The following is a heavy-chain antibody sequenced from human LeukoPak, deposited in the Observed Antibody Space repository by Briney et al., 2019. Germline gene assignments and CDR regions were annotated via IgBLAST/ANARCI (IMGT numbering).Heavy chain of an antibody. V-gene: IGHV4-39*07. Sequence: PSETLSLTCTVSGGSVSRSPYYWGWIRQPPGKGLEWIGNIYYSESTYYNPSLKSRVTISVETSKNQFSLKLKSVTAADTAVYYCARGGYYGSGNDFRFDPWGQGTLVTVSS. D-gene: IGHD3-10*01. J-gene: IGHJ5*02. CDR2: IYYSEST. CDR3: ARGGYYGSGNDFRFDP. CDR1: GGSVSRSPYY.